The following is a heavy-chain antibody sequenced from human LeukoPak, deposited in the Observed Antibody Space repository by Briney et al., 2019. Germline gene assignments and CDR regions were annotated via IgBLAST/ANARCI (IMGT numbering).Heavy chain of an antibody. D-gene: IGHD1-14*01. V-gene: IGHV1-2*02. CDR2: INPNSGGT. J-gene: IGHJ4*02. CDR1: GYTFTDYY. Sequence: GASVKVSCKASGYTFTDYYIHWVRQAPGQGLEWMGWINPNSGGTNYTQKFQGRVTMTRGTSISTAYLELNRLTSDDTAVYYCARVLARYGNLDYWGQGILVTVSS. CDR3: ARVLARYGNLDY.